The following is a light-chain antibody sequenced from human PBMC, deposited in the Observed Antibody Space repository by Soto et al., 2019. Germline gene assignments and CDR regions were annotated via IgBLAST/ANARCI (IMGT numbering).Light chain of an antibody. CDR3: QAYDSSLSGWV. Sequence: QPVLTQPPSVSGAPGQRVTISCTGSSSNIGAGYDVHWYQQLPGTAPKLLIYGNSNRPSGVPDRFSGSKSGTSASLAITGLQAGDEADYYSQAYDSSLSGWVFGGGTKLTVL. J-gene: IGLJ3*02. V-gene: IGLV1-40*01. CDR1: SSNIGAGYD. CDR2: GNS.